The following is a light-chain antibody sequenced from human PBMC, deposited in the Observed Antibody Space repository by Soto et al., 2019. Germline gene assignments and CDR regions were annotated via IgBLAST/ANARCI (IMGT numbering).Light chain of an antibody. CDR2: DVS. J-gene: IGLJ1*01. Sequence: QSVLTQPASVSGSPGQSITISCTGTSSDVGGYNYVSWYQQHSGKAPKLMIYDVSNRPSGVSNRFSGSKSGNTASLTISGLQAEDEADYDCSSYTSSTLNVFGTGTKVTDL. V-gene: IGLV2-14*03. CDR1: SSDVGGYNY. CDR3: SSYTSSTLNV.